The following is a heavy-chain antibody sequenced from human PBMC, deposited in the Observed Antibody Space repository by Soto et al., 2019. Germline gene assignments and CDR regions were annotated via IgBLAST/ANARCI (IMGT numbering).Heavy chain of an antibody. CDR3: ATMKGGSQYYYYGMDV. V-gene: IGHV1-69*13. D-gene: IGHD3-10*01. CDR1: GGTFSSYA. Sequence: SVKVSCKASGGTFSSYAISWVRQAPGQGLEWMGGIIPMFGTADYAQKFQGRVTITADESTSTAYMELSILRSDDTAVYYCATMKGGSQYYYYGMDVWGQGTTVTVSS. J-gene: IGHJ6*02. CDR2: IIPMFGTA.